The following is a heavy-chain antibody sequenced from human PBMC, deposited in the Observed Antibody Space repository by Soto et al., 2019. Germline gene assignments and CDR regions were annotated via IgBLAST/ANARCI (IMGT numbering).Heavy chain of an antibody. CDR3: ARARLPHDAFDI. Sequence: EVQLVESGGGLVQPGGSLRLSCAASGFTVSSNYMSWVRQAPGKGLEWVSVIYSGGSTYYADSVKGRFTISRDNSQNTLYLQMNSLRAEDTAVYYCARARLPHDAFDIWGQGTMVTVSS. CDR1: GFTVSSNY. V-gene: IGHV3-66*01. CDR2: IYSGGST. J-gene: IGHJ3*02.